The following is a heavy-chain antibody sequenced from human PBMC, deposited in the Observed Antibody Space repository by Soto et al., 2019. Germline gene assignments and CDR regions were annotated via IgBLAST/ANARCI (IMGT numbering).Heavy chain of an antibody. CDR3: ASGFTFHSSGYFY. CDR2: IYYSGST. D-gene: IGHD3-22*01. Sequence: PSETLSLTCTVSGGSISSGGYYWSWIRQHPGKGLEWIGYIYYSGSTYYNPSLKNRVTISVDTSKNQFSLKLSSVTAADTAVYYCASGFTFHSSGYFYWGQGTLVTVSS. CDR1: GGSISSGGYY. V-gene: IGHV4-31*03. J-gene: IGHJ4*02.